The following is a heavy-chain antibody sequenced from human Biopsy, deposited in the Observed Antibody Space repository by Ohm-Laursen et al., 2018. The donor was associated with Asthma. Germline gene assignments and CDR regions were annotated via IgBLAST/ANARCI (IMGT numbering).Heavy chain of an antibody. CDR3: ARTYYDFLTGQVNDAFAL. CDR2: INAGNGNT. D-gene: IGHD3-9*01. V-gene: IGHV1-3*01. J-gene: IGHJ3*01. CDR1: GYTFINYA. Sequence: ASVKVSCNASGYTFINYAIHWVRQAPGQRLEWMGWINAGNGNTKYSQKFQGRVTITRDTSASTAYMDLRSLRSEDTAMYYCARTYYDFLTGQVNDAFALWGQGTMVTVSS.